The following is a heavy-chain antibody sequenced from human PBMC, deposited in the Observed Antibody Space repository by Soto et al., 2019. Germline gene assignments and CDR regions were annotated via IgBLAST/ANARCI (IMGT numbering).Heavy chain of an antibody. CDR2: IYYSGST. CDR3: ASLYYYDSSVQYDY. CDR1: GGSISNYY. J-gene: IGHJ4*02. Sequence: SETLSLTCTVSGGSISNYYWSWIRQPPGKGLEWIGYIYYSGSTNYNPSLKSRVTISVDTSKNQFSLKLSSVTAADTAVYYCASLYYYDSSVQYDYWGQGTLVTSPQ. D-gene: IGHD3-22*01. V-gene: IGHV4-59*08.